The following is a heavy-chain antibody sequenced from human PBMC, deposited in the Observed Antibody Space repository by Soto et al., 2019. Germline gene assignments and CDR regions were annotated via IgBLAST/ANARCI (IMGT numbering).Heavy chain of an antibody. Sequence: GGSLRLSCAASGFTFSDYYMSWIRQAPGKGLEWVSYISSSGSTIYYADSVKGRFTISRDNAKNSLYLQMNSLRAEDAAVYYCARDMEYSSSYYYGMDVWGQGTTVTVSS. CDR1: GFTFSDYY. J-gene: IGHJ6*02. CDR3: ARDMEYSSSYYYGMDV. D-gene: IGHD6-6*01. V-gene: IGHV3-11*01. CDR2: ISSSGSTI.